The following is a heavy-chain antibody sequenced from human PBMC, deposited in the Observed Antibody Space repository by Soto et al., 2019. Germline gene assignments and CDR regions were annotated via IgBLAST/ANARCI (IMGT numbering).Heavy chain of an antibody. V-gene: IGHV4-34*01. Sequence: SETLSLTCAVYGGSFSGYYWSWIRQPPGKGLEWIGEINHSGSTNYNPSLKSRVTISVDTSKNQFSLKLSSVTAADTAVYYCARESLAKPTYYLDYWGQGTLVTLSS. J-gene: IGHJ4*02. CDR3: ARESLAKPTYYLDY. CDR1: GGSFSGYY. D-gene: IGHD6-13*01. CDR2: INHSGST.